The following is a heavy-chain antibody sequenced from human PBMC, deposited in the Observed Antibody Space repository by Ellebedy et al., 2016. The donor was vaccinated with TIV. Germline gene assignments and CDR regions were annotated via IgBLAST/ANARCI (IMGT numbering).Heavy chain of an antibody. J-gene: IGHJ4*02. CDR1: GFTFSDYY. D-gene: IGHD3-22*01. V-gene: IGHV3-11*03. CDR2: ISSSSSYT. Sequence: GGSLRLSXAASGFTFSDYYMSWIRQAPGKGLEWVSYISSSSSYTNYADSVKGRFTISRDNAKNSLYLQMNSLRSEDTAVYYCARLCDSSGYGEDYWGQGTLVTVSS. CDR3: ARLCDSSGYGEDY.